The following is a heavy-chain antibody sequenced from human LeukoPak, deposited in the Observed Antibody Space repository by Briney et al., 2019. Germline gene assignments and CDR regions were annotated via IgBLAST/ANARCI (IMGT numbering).Heavy chain of an antibody. D-gene: IGHD6-13*01. CDR3: ARCDSYSSSWSRQFDY. CDR1: NFSFGYYG. V-gene: IGHV3-48*04. CDR2: ITATSGSV. Sequence: AGGSPKLSCAGSNFSFGYYGMNWVRQTSGKGLEWLSYITATSGSVYYADPVKGRFTISRDNSKNSLYLQMDSLRAEDTGVYYCARCDSYSSSWSRQFDYWGQGTLVIVSS. J-gene: IGHJ4*02.